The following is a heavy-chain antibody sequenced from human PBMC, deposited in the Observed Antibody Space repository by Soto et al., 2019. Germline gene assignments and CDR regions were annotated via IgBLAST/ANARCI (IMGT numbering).Heavy chain of an antibody. V-gene: IGHV4-59*01. J-gene: IGHJ5*02. CDR2: IYYSGST. CDR1: GGSISSYY. CDR3: ARGRQRYCSGGSCLAGWFDP. Sequence: SETLSLTCTVSGGSISSYYWSWTRQPPGKGLEWIGYIYYSGSTNYNPSLKSRVTISVDTSKNQFSLKLSSVTAADTAVYYCARGRQRYCSGGSCLAGWFDPWGQGTLVTVSS. D-gene: IGHD2-15*01.